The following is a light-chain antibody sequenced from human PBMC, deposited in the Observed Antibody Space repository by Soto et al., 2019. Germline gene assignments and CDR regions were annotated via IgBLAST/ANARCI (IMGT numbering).Light chain of an antibody. CDR2: DNN. V-gene: IGLV1-51*01. CDR1: SFNIGNNY. J-gene: IGLJ1*01. CDR3: GTWDSSLSAYA. Sequence: QCVLTQPPSVSAAPGQKVTISCSGSSFNIGNNYVSWYQQLPGTAPKLLIYDNNKRPSGIPDRFSGSKSGTSATLGITGLQTGDEADYYCGTWDSSLSAYAFGTGTKVTVL.